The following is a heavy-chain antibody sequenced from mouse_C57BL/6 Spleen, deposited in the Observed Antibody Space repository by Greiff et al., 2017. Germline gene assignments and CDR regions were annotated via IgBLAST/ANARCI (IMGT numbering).Heavy chain of an antibody. CDR3: AKGFPYGRYAMDY. J-gene: IGHJ4*01. D-gene: IGHD1-1*02. CDR2: IYPGDGDT. Sequence: LVESGPELVKPGASVKISCKASGYAFSSSWMNWVKQRPGKGLEWIGRIYPGDGDTNYNGKVKGKATLTADKSSSTAYMQLSSLTSEDSAVYFCAKGFPYGRYAMDYWGQGTSVTVSS. V-gene: IGHV1-82*01. CDR1: GYAFSSSW.